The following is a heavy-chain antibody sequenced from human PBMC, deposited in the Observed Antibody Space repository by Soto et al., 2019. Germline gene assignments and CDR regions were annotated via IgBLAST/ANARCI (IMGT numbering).Heavy chain of an antibody. J-gene: IGHJ5*02. CDR1: GFPLKNST. CDR3: TRARSTTLAGTTWGWFDP. D-gene: IGHD1-1*01. Sequence: GGSLRLSSAASGFPLKNSTTNWVRQAPGKGLEWVASRSGISNYKYYADSATVRFIIARDNANNALHLQMSSLRAEDAVVYYCTRARSTTLAGTTWGWFDPWGQGTLVTVSS. V-gene: IGHV3-21*06. CDR2: RSGISNYK.